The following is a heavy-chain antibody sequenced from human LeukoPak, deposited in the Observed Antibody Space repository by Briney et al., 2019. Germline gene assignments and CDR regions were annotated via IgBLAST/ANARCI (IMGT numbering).Heavy chain of an antibody. V-gene: IGHV3-21*04. CDR1: GFTFSNAW. J-gene: IGHJ4*02. CDR3: ARTLVRYYFDY. D-gene: IGHD4/OR15-4a*01. CDR2: ISSSSSYI. Sequence: GGSLRLSCAASGFTFSNAWMSWVRQAPGKGLEWVSSISSSSSYIYYADSVKGRFTISRDNSKNTLYLQMSSLRAEDTAVYYCARTLVRYYFDYWGQGTLVTVSS.